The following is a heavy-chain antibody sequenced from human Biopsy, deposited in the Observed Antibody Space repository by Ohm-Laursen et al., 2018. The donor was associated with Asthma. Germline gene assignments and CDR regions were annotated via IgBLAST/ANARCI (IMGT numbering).Heavy chain of an antibody. D-gene: IGHD1-1*01. CDR2: IYYNGRT. CDR3: ARDGGLTSYLGTFHI. J-gene: IGHJ3*02. CDR1: GGSISSSSYY. V-gene: IGHV4-39*02. Sequence: PSETLSLTCTVSGGSISSSSYYWGWIRQPPGKGLEWIGSIYYNGRTYYNPSLKSRVTISIDTSKKQLSLQLSYVTAADTAVYYCARDGGLTSYLGTFHIWGQGTMVTVSS.